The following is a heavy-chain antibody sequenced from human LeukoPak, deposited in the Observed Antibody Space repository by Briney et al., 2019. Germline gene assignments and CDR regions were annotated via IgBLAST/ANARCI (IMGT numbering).Heavy chain of an antibody. J-gene: IGHJ4*02. Sequence: GGSLRLSCAASGFTFSNAWMSWVRQAPGKGLEWVGRIKSKTDGGTTDYAAPVKGRFTISRDNSKNTLYLQMNSLKTEDTAVYYCTTDYVYGDYGYWGQGTLVTVSS. CDR1: GFTFSNAW. D-gene: IGHD4-17*01. CDR3: TTDYVYGDYGY. V-gene: IGHV3-15*01. CDR2: IKSKTDGGTT.